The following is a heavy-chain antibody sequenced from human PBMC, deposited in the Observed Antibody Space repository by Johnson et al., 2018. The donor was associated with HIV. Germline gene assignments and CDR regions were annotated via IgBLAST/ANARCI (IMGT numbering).Heavy chain of an antibody. J-gene: IGHJ3*02. V-gene: IGHV3-66*01. Sequence: MQLVESGGGLVKPGGSLRLSCAASGFTVSSNYMSWVRQAPGKGLEWVSVIYSGGSTYYADSVKGRFTISRDNAKNSLYLQMNRLRAEDTAVYYCALSGGAAAYDAFDIWGQGTVVTVSS. D-gene: IGHD6-13*01. CDR1: GFTVSSNY. CDR2: IYSGGST. CDR3: ALSGGAAAYDAFDI.